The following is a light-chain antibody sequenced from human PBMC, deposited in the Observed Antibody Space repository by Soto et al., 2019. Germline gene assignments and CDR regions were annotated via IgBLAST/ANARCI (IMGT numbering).Light chain of an antibody. J-gene: IGKJ3*01. CDR3: QQYGSSPGT. V-gene: IGKV3-20*01. Sequence: EIVVTQSPGTLSLSPRERATLSCRASQSVSSSYLAWYQQKPGQAPRLLIYGASTRATGIPDRFSGSGTGTDFTLTISRLEPEDFAVYYCQQYGSSPGTFGPGTKVDIK. CDR1: QSVSSSY. CDR2: GAS.